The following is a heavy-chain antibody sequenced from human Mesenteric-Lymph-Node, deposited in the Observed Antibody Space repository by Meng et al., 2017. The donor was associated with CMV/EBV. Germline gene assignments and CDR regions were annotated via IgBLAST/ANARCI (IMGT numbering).Heavy chain of an antibody. CDR1: ISNFS. CDR2: IYYNGST. Sequence: ISNFSWRWIRRPPGKGLEWIGYIYYNGSTKYNPSLKSRVTISVDTSKNQFSLKLTSVTAADTAVYYCAREWDFWSGYSHKKDWYFDLWGRGTLVTVSS. J-gene: IGHJ2*01. D-gene: IGHD3-3*01. CDR3: AREWDFWSGYSHKKDWYFDL. V-gene: IGHV4-59*13.